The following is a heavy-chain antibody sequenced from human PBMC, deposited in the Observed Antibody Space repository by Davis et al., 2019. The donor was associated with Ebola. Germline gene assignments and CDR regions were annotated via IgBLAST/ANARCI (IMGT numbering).Heavy chain of an antibody. CDR3: ARGGYEQWLVPDYYYYMDV. CDR1: GFTFSSYS. CDR2: ISSSSSYI. Sequence: GESLKISCAASGFTFSSYSMNWVRQAPGKGLEWVSSISSSSSYIYYADSVKGRFTISRDNAKNSLYLQMNSLRAEDTAVYYCARGGYEQWLVPDYYYYMDVWGKGTTVTVSS. D-gene: IGHD6-19*01. J-gene: IGHJ6*03. V-gene: IGHV3-21*01.